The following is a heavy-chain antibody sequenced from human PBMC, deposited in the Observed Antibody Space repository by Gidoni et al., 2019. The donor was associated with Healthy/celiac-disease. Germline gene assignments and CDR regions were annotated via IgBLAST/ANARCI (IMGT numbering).Heavy chain of an antibody. CDR2: IYSGGST. V-gene: IGHV3-66*01. CDR1: GFPVSSNY. CDR3: ARDQITYCISTSCYADYYYYYGMDV. Sequence: EVQLVESGGGLVQPGGSLRLSCAASGFPVSSNYMSWVRQAPGKGLEWVSVIYSGGSTYYADSVKGRFTISRDNSKNTLYLQMNSLRAEDTAVYYCARDQITYCISTSCYADYYYYYGMDVWGQGTTVTVSS. J-gene: IGHJ6*02. D-gene: IGHD2-2*01.